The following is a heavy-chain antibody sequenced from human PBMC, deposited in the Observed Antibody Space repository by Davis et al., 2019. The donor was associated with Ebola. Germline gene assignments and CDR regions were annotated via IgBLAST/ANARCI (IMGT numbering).Heavy chain of an antibody. D-gene: IGHD3-3*01. CDR1: GFTFSRYA. CDR3: ARSPYDFWSGYSD. J-gene: IGHJ4*02. Sequence: PGGSLRLSCAASGFTFSRYAVHWVRQAPGKGLEWVAVISYDGTNKYYADSVKGRFTISRDNSKNTLYLEMNSLRAEDTALYYCARSPYDFWSGYSDWGQGTLVTVSS. V-gene: IGHV3-30*04. CDR2: ISYDGTNK.